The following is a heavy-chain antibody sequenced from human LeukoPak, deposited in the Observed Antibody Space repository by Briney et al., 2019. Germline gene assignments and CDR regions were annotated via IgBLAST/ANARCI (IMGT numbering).Heavy chain of an antibody. CDR1: GFTFSSYA. CDR2: ISYDGSNK. CDR3: ARDEYDGYNLGPSDY. Sequence: GRSLRLSCAASGFTFSSYAMHWVRQAPGKGLEWVAVISYDGSNKYYADSVKGRFTISRDNSKNTLYLQMNSLRIEDTAIYYCARDEYDGYNLGPSDYWGQGTLVTVSS. V-gene: IGHV3-30*04. J-gene: IGHJ4*02. D-gene: IGHD5-24*01.